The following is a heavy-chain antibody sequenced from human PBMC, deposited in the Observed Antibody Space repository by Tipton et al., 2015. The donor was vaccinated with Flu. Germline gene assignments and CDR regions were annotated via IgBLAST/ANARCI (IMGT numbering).Heavy chain of an antibody. CDR1: GGSISSGGYY. V-gene: IGHV4-31*03. J-gene: IGHJ4*02. CDR3: ARERVAGAVTSPLY. CDR2: IYYNGAT. Sequence: TLSLTCTISGGSISSGGYYWSWIRQHPGKGLEWIGNIYYNGATDYNPSLNSRVTISLDRSKIQFSLTLISVTAADTAVYYCARERVAGAVTSPLYWGQGALVTVSS. D-gene: IGHD6-19*01.